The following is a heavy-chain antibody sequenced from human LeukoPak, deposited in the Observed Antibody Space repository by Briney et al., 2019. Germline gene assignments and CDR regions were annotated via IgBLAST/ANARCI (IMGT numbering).Heavy chain of an antibody. J-gene: IGHJ3*02. V-gene: IGHV3-30-3*01. CDR3: AKERQDTILHSGAFDI. D-gene: IGHD2-21*01. CDR1: GFTFSTYF. Sequence: GRSLRLSCAASGFTFSTYFMHWVRQAPGKGLEWVADIVSDGSHTFYVESVKGRFTISRDNSKNTLYLQMNSLRAEDTAVYFCAKERQDTILHSGAFDIWGQGTMVTVSS. CDR2: IVSDGSHT.